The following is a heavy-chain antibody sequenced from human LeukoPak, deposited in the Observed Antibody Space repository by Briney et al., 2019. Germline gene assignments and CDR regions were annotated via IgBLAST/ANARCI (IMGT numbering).Heavy chain of an antibody. V-gene: IGHV3-23*01. CDR2: INGSGGST. J-gene: IGHJ4*02. Sequence: GGSLRLSCAASGFTFGSYAMSWVRQAPGKGLEWVSAINGSGGSTYYADSVKGRFTISRDNSKNTLYLQMNSLRAEDTAVYYCAKEQWLVPEGFDYWGQGTLVTVSS. D-gene: IGHD6-19*01. CDR3: AKEQWLVPEGFDY. CDR1: GFTFGSYA.